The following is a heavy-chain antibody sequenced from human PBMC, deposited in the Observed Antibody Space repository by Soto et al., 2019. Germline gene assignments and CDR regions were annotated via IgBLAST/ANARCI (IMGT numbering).Heavy chain of an antibody. D-gene: IGHD5-18*01. Sequence: GESLRISCKGSGHSFTSYWISWVRHMPGKGLEWMGRIDPSDSYTNYSPSFQGHVTLSADNSIRTPYLQWSTLTASAPAMYYCARTPDTSMVMNSWGKGTLVPVS. CDR3: ARTPDTSMVMNS. CDR2: IDPSDSYT. J-gene: IGHJ4*02. CDR1: GHSFTSYW. V-gene: IGHV5-10-1*01.